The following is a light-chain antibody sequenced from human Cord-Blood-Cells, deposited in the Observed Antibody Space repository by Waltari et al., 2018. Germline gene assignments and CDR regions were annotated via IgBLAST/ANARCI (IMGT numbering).Light chain of an antibody. V-gene: IGKV3-15*01. CDR2: GAS. CDR1: QSVSSN. CDR3: RQYNNWPPWT. Sequence: DIVITQSPAPLSVSPGERATLSCRASQSVSSNLAWYQQKPGEGTRILFYGASTRATGIPARSSGSGSGTEFTIIISSLQSEDFAVYYCRQYNNWPPWTFGQGTKVEIK. J-gene: IGKJ1*01.